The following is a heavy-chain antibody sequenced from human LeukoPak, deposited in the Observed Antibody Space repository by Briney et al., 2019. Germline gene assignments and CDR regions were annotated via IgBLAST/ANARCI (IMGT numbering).Heavy chain of an antibody. Sequence: PGGSLRLSXAASGFTFDDYAMHWVRQAPGKGLEWVSLISGDGGSTYYADSVKGRFTISRDNSKNSLYLQMNSLRTEDTALYYCAKDTGYGEGSDYWGQGTPVTVSS. CDR3: AKDTGYGEGSDY. CDR1: GFTFDDYA. V-gene: IGHV3-43*02. D-gene: IGHD4-17*01. CDR2: ISGDGGST. J-gene: IGHJ4*02.